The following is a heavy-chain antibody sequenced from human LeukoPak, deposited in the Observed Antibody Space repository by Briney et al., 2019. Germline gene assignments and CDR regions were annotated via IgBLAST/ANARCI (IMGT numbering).Heavy chain of an antibody. V-gene: IGHV1-46*01. D-gene: IGHD1-26*01. J-gene: IGHJ4*02. CDR1: GYTLTISH. CDR2: INCGDGYT. Sequence: ASVRVSCKASGYTLTISHAHWVRPAPGQGLEWMGIINCGDGYTNYAQKFQGRVSVTSDTSTSTIYMELSSLRAEDTAIYYCARDRGGSYSIDYWGQGTLVTVSS. CDR3: ARDRGGSYSIDY.